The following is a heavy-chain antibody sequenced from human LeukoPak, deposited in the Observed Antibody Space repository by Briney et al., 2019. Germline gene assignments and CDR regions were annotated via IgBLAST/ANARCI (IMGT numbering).Heavy chain of an antibody. Sequence: ASVKVSCKASGYTFTGCYMHWVRQAPGQGLEWMGWINPNSGGTNYAQKFQGRVTMTRDTSISTAYMELSRLRSDDTAVDYCARDRTPARGNWNYDAFDIWGQGTMVTVSS. CDR3: ARDRTPARGNWNYDAFDI. V-gene: IGHV1-2*02. J-gene: IGHJ3*02. D-gene: IGHD1-7*01. CDR1: GYTFTGCY. CDR2: INPNSGGT.